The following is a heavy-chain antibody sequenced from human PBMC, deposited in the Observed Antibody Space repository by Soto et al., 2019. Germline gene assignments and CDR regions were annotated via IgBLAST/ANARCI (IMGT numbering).Heavy chain of an antibody. CDR1: GFTFSSYA. Sequence: GGSLRLSCAASGFTFSSYAMSWVRQAPGKGLEWVSAISGSGGSTYYADSVKGRFTISRDNSKNTLYLQMNSLRAEDTAVYYCAKVVRFLEWFPPVGMDVWGQGTTVTVSS. J-gene: IGHJ6*02. V-gene: IGHV3-23*01. CDR2: ISGSGGST. D-gene: IGHD3-3*01. CDR3: AKVVRFLEWFPPVGMDV.